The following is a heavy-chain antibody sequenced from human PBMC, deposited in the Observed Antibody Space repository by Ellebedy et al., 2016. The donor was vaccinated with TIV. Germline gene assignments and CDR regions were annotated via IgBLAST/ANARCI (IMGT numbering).Heavy chain of an antibody. Sequence: MPSETLSLTCTVSGGSIGSYYWSWIRQPPGKGLEWIGYISYSGSTNYNPSLKSRVTISVDTSKNQFSLKLSSVTAADTAVYYCARHVGGLWFDPWGQGTLVTVSS. J-gene: IGHJ5*02. D-gene: IGHD3-16*01. CDR1: GGSIGSYY. CDR3: ARHVGGLWFDP. V-gene: IGHV4-59*08. CDR2: ISYSGST.